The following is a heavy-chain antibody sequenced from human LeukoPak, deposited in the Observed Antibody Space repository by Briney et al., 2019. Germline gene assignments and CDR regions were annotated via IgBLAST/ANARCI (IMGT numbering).Heavy chain of an antibody. D-gene: IGHD3-22*01. CDR2: ISGSGGST. Sequence: GGSLRLSCAAAGFIFSSYAMSWVRQAPGKGLEWVSAISGSGGSTYYADSVKGRFTISRDNSKNTLYLQMNSLRAEDTAVYYCAKDLHYYDSSGYSKWDAFDILGQGTMVTVSS. CDR3: AKDLHYYDSSGYSKWDAFDI. J-gene: IGHJ3*02. V-gene: IGHV3-23*01. CDR1: GFIFSSYA.